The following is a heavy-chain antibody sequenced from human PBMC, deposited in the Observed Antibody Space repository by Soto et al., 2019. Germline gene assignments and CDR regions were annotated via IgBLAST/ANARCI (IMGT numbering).Heavy chain of an antibody. V-gene: IGHV1-8*02. Sequence: GASVKVSCKASGYTFTSYDINWVRQATGQGLEWMGWMNPNSGIADFAQKFQGRITMTANTSISTAYMELSSLRSEDTAVYYCARSPTPRAVQFWALHREHWFDPWGQGTLVTVSS. J-gene: IGHJ5*01. CDR3: ARSPTPRAVQFWALHREHWFDP. CDR1: GYTFTSYD. CDR2: MNPNSGIA. D-gene: IGHD3-16*01.